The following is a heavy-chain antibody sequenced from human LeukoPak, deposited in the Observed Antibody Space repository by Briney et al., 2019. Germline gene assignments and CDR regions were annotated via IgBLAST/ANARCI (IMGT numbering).Heavy chain of an antibody. CDR3: ARGPNTPNDYGSGSYYNSVMVYGMDV. CDR1: GGSFSGYY. CDR2: INHSGST. Sequence: SETLSLTCAVYGGSFSGYYWSWIRQPPGKGLEWIGEINHSGSTNYNPSLKSRVTISVDTSKNQFSLKLSSVTAVDTAVYYCARGPNTPNDYGSGSYYNSVMVYGMDVWGQGTTVTVSS. D-gene: IGHD3-10*01. V-gene: IGHV4-34*01. J-gene: IGHJ6*02.